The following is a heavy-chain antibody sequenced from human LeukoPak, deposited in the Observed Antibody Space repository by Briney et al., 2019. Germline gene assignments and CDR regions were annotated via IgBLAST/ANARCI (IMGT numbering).Heavy chain of an antibody. J-gene: IGHJ3*01. CDR2: IKQDGIEK. CDR3: AREGMVRGVPDAFDL. V-gene: IGHV3-7*01. CDR1: GLAFSTYW. Sequence: PGGSLRLSCAASGLAFSTYWMDWVRQVPGKGPEWVANIKQDGIEKYFLGSVKGRFAISRDNAKNLPYLQMTSLRVEDTAVYYCAREGMVRGVPDAFDLWGQGTMVTVSS. D-gene: IGHD3-10*01.